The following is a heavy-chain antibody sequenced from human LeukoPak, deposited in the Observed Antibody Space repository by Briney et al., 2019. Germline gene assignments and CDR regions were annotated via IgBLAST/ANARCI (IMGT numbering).Heavy chain of an antibody. D-gene: IGHD1-7*01. J-gene: IGHJ4*02. CDR3: ARDNSELWIDY. CDR2: IYYSGST. CDR1: GGSISSGGYY. V-gene: IGHV4-31*03. Sequence: SQTLSLTCTVSGGSISSGGYYWSWIRQHPGKGLEWIGYIYYSGSTYYNPSLKSRVTISVDTSKNQFSLKLSSVTAADTAVYYCARDNSELWIDYWGQGTLVTVSS.